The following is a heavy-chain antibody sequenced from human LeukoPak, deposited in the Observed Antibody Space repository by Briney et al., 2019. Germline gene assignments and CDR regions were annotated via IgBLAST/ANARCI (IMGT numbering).Heavy chain of an antibody. Sequence: GASVKVSCKASGYTFTAYAMIWVRQAPGQGLEWMGWINTNTGNPTYAQGLTGRFVFSLDTSVSTAYLQISSLKAKDTAVYYCAREVRAFDYWGQGTLVTVSS. V-gene: IGHV7-4-1*02. CDR3: AREVRAFDY. CDR1: GYTFTAYA. J-gene: IGHJ4*02. D-gene: IGHD4-11*01. CDR2: INTNTGNP.